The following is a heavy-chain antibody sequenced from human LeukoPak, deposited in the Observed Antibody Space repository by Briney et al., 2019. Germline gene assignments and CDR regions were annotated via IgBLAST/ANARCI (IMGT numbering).Heavy chain of an antibody. CDR2: ISGGGDFI. V-gene: IGHV3-23*01. J-gene: IGHJ4*02. D-gene: IGHD6-6*01. CDR3: ARVDGSSVSRARFAY. Sequence: PGGSLRLSCAASGFTFSNYAVNWVRQAPGKGLEWVSAISGGGDFIYYAESVKGRFPISRDNSKSTVYLQMNSLRAEDTAIYYCARVDGSSVSRARFAYWGPGTLVTVSS. CDR1: GFTFSNYA.